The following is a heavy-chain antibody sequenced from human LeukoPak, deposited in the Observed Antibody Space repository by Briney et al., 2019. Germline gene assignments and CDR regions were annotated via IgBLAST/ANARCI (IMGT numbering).Heavy chain of an antibody. V-gene: IGHV1-3*01. Sequence: VASVKVSCTASGYTFTSYAMHWVRQAPGQRLEWMGWINAGNGNTKYSQKFQGRVTITRDTSASTAYMELSSLRSEDTAVYYCAKSGSYFYYFDYWGQGTLVTVSS. J-gene: IGHJ4*02. CDR1: GYTFTSYA. D-gene: IGHD1-26*01. CDR3: AKSGSYFYYFDY. CDR2: INAGNGNT.